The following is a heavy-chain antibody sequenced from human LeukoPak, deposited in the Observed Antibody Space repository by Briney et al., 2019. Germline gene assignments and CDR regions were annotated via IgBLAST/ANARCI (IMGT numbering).Heavy chain of an antibody. V-gene: IGHV3-30*18. CDR2: TSYDGSKK. D-gene: IGHD3-22*01. Sequence: GGSLRLSCAASGFIFSTYEMNWVRQAPGEGLEWVAVTSYDGSKKYHADSVKGRFTISRDNSKNTLYLQMNSLRAEDTAVYYCAKDSKYYYDSRGYSYFDYWGQGTLVTVSS. CDR1: GFIFSTYE. J-gene: IGHJ4*02. CDR3: AKDSKYYYDSRGYSYFDY.